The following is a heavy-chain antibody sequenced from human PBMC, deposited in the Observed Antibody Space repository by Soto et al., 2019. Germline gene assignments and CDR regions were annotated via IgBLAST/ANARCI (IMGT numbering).Heavy chain of an antibody. J-gene: IGHJ3*02. CDR1: GYSFTSYW. D-gene: IGHD3-22*01. CDR3: ARHALTDYYDSSGYSLGAFDI. CDR2: IDPSDSYT. V-gene: IGHV5-10-1*01. Sequence: PGESLKISCKGSGYSFTSYWISWVRQMPGKGLEWMGRIDPSDSYTNYSPSFQGHVTISADKSISTAYLQWSSLKASDTAMYYCARHALTDYYDSSGYSLGAFDIWGQGTMGTVSS.